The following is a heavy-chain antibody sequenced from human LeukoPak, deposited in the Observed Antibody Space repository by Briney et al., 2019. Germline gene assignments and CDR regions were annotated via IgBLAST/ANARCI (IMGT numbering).Heavy chain of an antibody. V-gene: IGHV3-7*01. Sequence: PGGSLRLSCAASGFTFSSYWMTWVRQAPGKGLEWVANIKQDGSEKYYVDSVKGRFTISRDNAKNSLYLQMNSLRAEDTAVYYCAREESITGTRYYYYYYMDIWGKGATVTVSS. CDR2: IKQDGSEK. CDR1: GFTFSSYW. J-gene: IGHJ6*03. D-gene: IGHD1-7*01. CDR3: AREESITGTRYYYYYYMDI.